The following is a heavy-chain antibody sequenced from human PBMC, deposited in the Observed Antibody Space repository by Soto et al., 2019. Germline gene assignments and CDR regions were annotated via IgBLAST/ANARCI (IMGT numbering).Heavy chain of an antibody. CDR3: ARVHGGGDVPWYFDL. V-gene: IGHV4-31*03. CDR2: IYYSGST. Sequence: QMQLQESGPGLVKPSQTLSLTCTVSGGSISSGGYYWSWIRQHPGKGLEWIGYIYYSGSTYYNPSLKSRVTISVDTSKNQFSLKLSSVTAADTAVYYCARVHGGGDVPWYFDLWGRGTLVTVSS. D-gene: IGHD2-21*02. CDR1: GGSISSGGYY. J-gene: IGHJ2*01.